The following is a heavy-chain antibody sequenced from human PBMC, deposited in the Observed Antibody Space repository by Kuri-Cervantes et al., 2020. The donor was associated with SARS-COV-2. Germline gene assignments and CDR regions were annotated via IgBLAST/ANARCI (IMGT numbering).Heavy chain of an antibody. Sequence: LRLSCTVSGGSISSSSYYWGWIRQPPGKGLEWIGYIYYSGSTYYNPSLKSRVTISVDASKNQFSLKLSSVTAADTAVYYCARGHIVVVPAARNWFDPWGQGTLVTVSS. J-gene: IGHJ5*02. V-gene: IGHV4-31*03. CDR3: ARGHIVVVPAARNWFDP. CDR2: IYYSGST. CDR1: GGSISSSSYY. D-gene: IGHD2-2*01.